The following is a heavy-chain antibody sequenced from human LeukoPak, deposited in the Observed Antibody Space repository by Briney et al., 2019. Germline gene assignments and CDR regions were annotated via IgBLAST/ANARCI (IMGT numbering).Heavy chain of an antibody. CDR1: GFMFHDYA. D-gene: IGHD4-17*01. V-gene: IGHV3-43*02. J-gene: IGHJ4*02. Sequence: GGSLRLSCAAPGFMFHDYAIHWVRQAPGKGLEWVSLISGDGGSTFYADSVKGRFTISRDNAKNTLYLQMNSLRAEDTALYYCARGGDYPFDYWGQGTLVTVSS. CDR3: ARGGDYPFDY. CDR2: ISGDGGST.